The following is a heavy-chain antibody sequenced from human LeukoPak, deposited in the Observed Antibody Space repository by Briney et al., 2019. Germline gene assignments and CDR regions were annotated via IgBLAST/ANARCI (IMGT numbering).Heavy chain of an antibody. Sequence: GSSVKVSCKASVPTFTSYAINWVRQAPGQGLEWMGGFIPVYGSATYAQNFQGRVTFTTDKSTDTAFMELSNLKSDDTAVFYCAGFFYDSSGAAFDIWGQGTMVTVSS. CDR1: VPTFTSYA. D-gene: IGHD3-22*01. CDR3: AGFFYDSSGAAFDI. CDR2: FIPVYGSA. V-gene: IGHV1-69*05. J-gene: IGHJ3*02.